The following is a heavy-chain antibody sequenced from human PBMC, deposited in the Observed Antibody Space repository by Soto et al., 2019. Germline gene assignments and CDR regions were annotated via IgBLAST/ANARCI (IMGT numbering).Heavy chain of an antibody. V-gene: IGHV1-3*01. J-gene: IGHJ4*02. D-gene: IGHD6-19*01. CDR1: GYTFTSYA. CDR3: ARGRPLVSGWYDY. Sequence: ASVKVSCTASGYTFTSYAMHWVRHAPGQRLEWMGWINAGNGNTKYSQKFQGRVTITRDTSASTAYMELSSLRSEDTAVYYCARGRPLVSGWYDYWGQGTLVTVSS. CDR2: INAGNGNT.